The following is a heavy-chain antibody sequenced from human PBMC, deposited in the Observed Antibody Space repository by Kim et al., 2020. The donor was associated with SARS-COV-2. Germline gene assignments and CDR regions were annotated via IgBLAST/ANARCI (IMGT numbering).Heavy chain of an antibody. CDR2: T. J-gene: IGHJ5*02. CDR3: ARGRLNWFDP. V-gene: IGHV4-34*13. Sequence: TDYNPTLKSRVTISVDTSKNQLSLKLSAVTAADTAVYYCARGRLNWFDPWGQGTLVTVSS.